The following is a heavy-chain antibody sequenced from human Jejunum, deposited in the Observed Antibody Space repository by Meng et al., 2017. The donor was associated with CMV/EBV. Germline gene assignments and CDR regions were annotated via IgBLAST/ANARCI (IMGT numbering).Heavy chain of an antibody. J-gene: IGHJ4*02. Sequence: SGFTFSSYEMNWVRQIPGKGLEWISYISASTSAIYYAASVKGRFTISRDNVKNSPYLLMESLRADDTAIYYCVRGGSSGTLKYFDYWGQGALVTVSS. CDR2: ISASTSAI. CDR1: GFTFSSYE. D-gene: IGHD3-3*01. V-gene: IGHV3-48*03. CDR3: VRGGSSGTLKYFDY.